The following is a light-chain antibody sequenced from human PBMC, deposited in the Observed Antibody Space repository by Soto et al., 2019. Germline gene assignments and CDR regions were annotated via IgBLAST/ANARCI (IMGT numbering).Light chain of an antibody. V-gene: IGLV2-23*02. J-gene: IGLJ2*01. CDR2: ATN. Sequence: QSALTQPASVSGSPGQSITISCAGSSSDVGKYNLVSWYQQHPGKAPKLMIYATNKRPSGVSNRFSGSKSGNTASLTISGLQAEDEADYHCCSYAGSDTFTFGGGTKLTV. CDR3: CSYAGSDTFT. CDR1: SSDVGKYNL.